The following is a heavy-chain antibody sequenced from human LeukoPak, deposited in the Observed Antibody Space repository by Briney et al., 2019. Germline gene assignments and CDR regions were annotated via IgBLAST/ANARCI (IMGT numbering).Heavy chain of an antibody. J-gene: IGHJ4*02. D-gene: IGHD3-10*01. CDR2: IKQDGSEK. V-gene: IGHV3-7*01. Sequence: GGSLRLSCAASGFSFSAYGVHWVRQAPGKGLEWVANIKQDGSEKYYVDSVKGRFTISRDNAKNSLYLQMNSLRAEDTAVYYCASPYGSGSYYYLYYWGQGTLVTVSS. CDR3: ASPYGSGSYYYLYY. CDR1: GFSFSAYG.